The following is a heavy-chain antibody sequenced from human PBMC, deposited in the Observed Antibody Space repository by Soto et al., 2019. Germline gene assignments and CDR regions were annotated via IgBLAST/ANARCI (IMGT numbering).Heavy chain of an antibody. D-gene: IGHD3-9*01. V-gene: IGHV3-30-3*01. CDR3: ARDLDDILTGYPLDY. CDR2: ISYDGSNK. Sequence: GGSLRLSCAASGFTFSSYAMHWVRQAPGKGLEWVAVISYDGSNKYYADSVKGRFTISRDNSKNTLYLQMNSLRAEDTAVYYCARDLDDILTGYPLDYWGQGTLVTVSS. J-gene: IGHJ4*02. CDR1: GFTFSSYA.